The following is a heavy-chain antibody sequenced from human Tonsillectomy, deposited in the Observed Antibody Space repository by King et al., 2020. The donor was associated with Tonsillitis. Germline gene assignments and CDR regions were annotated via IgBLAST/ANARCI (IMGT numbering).Heavy chain of an antibody. J-gene: IGHJ4*02. CDR2: ISSSGSTI. Sequence: VQLVESGGGLVKPGGSLRLSCAASGFTFSDYYMSWIRQAPGKGLEWVSYISSSGSTIYYADSVKGRFTISRDNAKNSLYLKMNSLRAEDTAVYYCARTVLRFLEWFPFADYWGQGTLVTVSS. CDR1: GFTFSDYY. CDR3: ARTVLRFLEWFPFADY. V-gene: IGHV3-11*01. D-gene: IGHD3-3*01.